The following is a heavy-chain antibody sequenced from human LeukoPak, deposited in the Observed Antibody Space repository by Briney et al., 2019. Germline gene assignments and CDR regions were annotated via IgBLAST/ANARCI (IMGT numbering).Heavy chain of an antibody. Sequence: PGGSLRLSCAASGFTFSSYGMHWVRQAPDKGLEWVAFIRYDGSNKYYADSVKGRFTISRDNSKNTLYLQMNSLRAEDTAVYYCVRLPQDTTGYWGQGTLVTVSS. CDR2: IRYDGSNK. CDR1: GFTFSSYG. CDR3: VRLPQDTTGY. V-gene: IGHV3-30*02. D-gene: IGHD4-11*01. J-gene: IGHJ4*02.